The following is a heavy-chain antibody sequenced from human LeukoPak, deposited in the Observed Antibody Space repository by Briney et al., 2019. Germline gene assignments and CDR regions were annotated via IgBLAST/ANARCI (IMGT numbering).Heavy chain of an antibody. J-gene: IGHJ4*02. CDR2: ISYSGST. D-gene: IGHD2-21*02. CDR3: ARDHLTATTDY. CDR1: GASINSSSCY. Sequence: SETLSLTYTVAGASINSSSCYWAWLRQPPGKGLEWIGSISYSGSTYYNPSLKSRLAISVDTSKNQFSLKLNSVTAADTAVYYCARDHLTATTDYWGQGTLVTVSS. V-gene: IGHV4-39*07.